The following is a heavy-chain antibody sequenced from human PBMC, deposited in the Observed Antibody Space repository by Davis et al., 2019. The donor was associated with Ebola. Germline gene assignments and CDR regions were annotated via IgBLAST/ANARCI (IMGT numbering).Heavy chain of an antibody. Sequence: SETLSLTCTVSGGSISSYYWSWIRQPPGKGLEWIGYIYYSGSTNYNPSLKSRVTISVDTSKNQFSLKLSSVTAADTAVYYCARHVTGRFLEWFSNWFDPWGQGTLVTVSS. CDR2: IYYSGST. D-gene: IGHD3-3*01. CDR1: GGSISSYY. J-gene: IGHJ5*02. V-gene: IGHV4-59*08. CDR3: ARHVTGRFLEWFSNWFDP.